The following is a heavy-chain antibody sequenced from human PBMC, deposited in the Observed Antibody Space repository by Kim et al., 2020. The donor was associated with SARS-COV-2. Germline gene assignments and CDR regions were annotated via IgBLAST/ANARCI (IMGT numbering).Heavy chain of an antibody. V-gene: IGHV4-39*07. J-gene: IGHJ1*01. CDR3: AARGVITYIQH. CDR1: GGSISSSSYY. CDR2: IYYSGST. D-gene: IGHD3-10*01. Sequence: SETLSLTCTVPGGSISSSSYYWGWIRQPPGKGLEWIGSIYYSGSTYYNPSLKSRVTISVDTSKNQFSLKLSSVTAADTAVYYCAARGVITYIQHWGQDTLVTVAS.